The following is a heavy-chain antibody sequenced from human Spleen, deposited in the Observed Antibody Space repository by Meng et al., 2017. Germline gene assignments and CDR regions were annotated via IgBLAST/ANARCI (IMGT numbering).Heavy chain of an antibody. CDR1: GVSISSGSDY. V-gene: IGHV4-61*01. J-gene: IGHJ6*02. CDR2: IYYSGSTSYNPSYSWST. Sequence: SETLSLSCTVSGVSISSGSDYWSWNRHPPGKALEWIGYIYYSGSTSYNPSYSWSTYYNPSLKSRVTIALDTSKNQFSLKLRSVTAADTAVYYCARLPPTVTNPIHFYYGMDVWGQGTTVTVSS. CDR3: ARLPPTVTNPIHFYYGMDV. D-gene: IGHD4-17*01.